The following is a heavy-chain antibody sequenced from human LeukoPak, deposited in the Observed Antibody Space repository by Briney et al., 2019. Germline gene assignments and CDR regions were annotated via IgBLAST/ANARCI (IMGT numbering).Heavy chain of an antibody. Sequence: SVKVSCKASGGTFSSYAISWVRQAPGQGLEWMGGIIPIFGTANYAHKFQGRVTITADKSTSTAYMELSSLRSEDTAVYYCAREQQLATGSRYYYYGMDVWGKGTTVTVSS. CDR3: AREQQLATGSRYYYYGMDV. CDR1: GGTFSSYA. D-gene: IGHD6-13*01. V-gene: IGHV1-69*06. CDR2: IIPIFGTA. J-gene: IGHJ6*04.